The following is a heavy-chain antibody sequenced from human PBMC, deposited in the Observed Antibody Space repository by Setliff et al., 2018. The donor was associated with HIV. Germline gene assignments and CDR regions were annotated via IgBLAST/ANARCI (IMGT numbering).Heavy chain of an antibody. CDR3: ARSGGGWYNWFDP. V-gene: IGHV1-18*01. CDR2: ISPYNGNT. D-gene: IGHD3-16*01. CDR1: GYSFTSWG. J-gene: IGHJ5*02. Sequence: ASVKVSCKASGYSFTSWGISWVRQAPGQRLEWMGWISPYNGNTKYIESLQGRVTITADTSTDTAYMELSSLRFDDTAVYYCARSGGGWYNWFDPWGQGTPVTVSS.